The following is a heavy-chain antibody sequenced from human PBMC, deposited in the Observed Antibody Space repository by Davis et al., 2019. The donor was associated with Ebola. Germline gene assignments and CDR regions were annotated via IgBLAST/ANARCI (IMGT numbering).Heavy chain of an antibody. Sequence: PGGPLRLSCAASGFTVSSDYMSWVRQAPGKGLEWVSVIYSGGDTYYADSAKGRFTISRDNSKNTLYLQMSSLRPEDTAVYYCARDPGLPNGMDVWGQGTTVTVSS. J-gene: IGHJ6*02. CDR3: ARDPGLPNGMDV. V-gene: IGHV3-53*05. CDR2: IYSGGDT. CDR1: GFTVSSDY.